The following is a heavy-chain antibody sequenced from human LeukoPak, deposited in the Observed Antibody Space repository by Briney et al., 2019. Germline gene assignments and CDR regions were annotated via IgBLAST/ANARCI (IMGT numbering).Heavy chain of an antibody. CDR3: AKDRYSSGWYSDFDY. D-gene: IGHD6-19*01. CDR1: GFTFSNYA. CDR2: ISDDGSNK. J-gene: IGHJ4*02. V-gene: IGHV3-30*18. Sequence: GGSLRLSRAASGFTFSNYAMHWVRQAPGKGLEWVAVISDDGSNKYYGDSVKGRFTISRDNSKNTVYLHMNSLRAEDTAVYYCAKDRYSSGWYSDFDYWGQGTLVTVSS.